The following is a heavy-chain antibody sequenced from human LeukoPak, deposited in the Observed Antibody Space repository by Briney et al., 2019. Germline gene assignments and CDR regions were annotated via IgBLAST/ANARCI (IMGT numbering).Heavy chain of an antibody. V-gene: IGHV4-4*07. J-gene: IGHJ4*02. Sequence: SETLSLTCTVSGGSISSYYWSWIRQPAGKGLEWIGRIYTSGSTNYNPSLKSRDTMSVDTSKNQFSLKLSSVTAADTAVYYCARENFYYYDSSGYWYFDYWGQGTLVTVSS. CDR3: ARENFYYYDSSGYWYFDY. CDR1: GGSISSYY. CDR2: IYTSGST. D-gene: IGHD3-22*01.